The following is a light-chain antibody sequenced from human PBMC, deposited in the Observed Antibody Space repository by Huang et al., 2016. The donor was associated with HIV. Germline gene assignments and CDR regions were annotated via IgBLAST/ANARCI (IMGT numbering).Light chain of an antibody. V-gene: IGKV1-NL1*01. CDR1: QGISNS. J-gene: IGKJ1*01. Sequence: DIQMTQSPSSLSASVGDRVTITCRASQGISNSVAWYQQRPGKAPKLLLYATSRLETGAPSRFSGSRSGTEYTLTISSLQPEDLATYYCQQYYNNPPWTFGQGTEVEIK. CDR2: ATS. CDR3: QQYYNNPPWT.